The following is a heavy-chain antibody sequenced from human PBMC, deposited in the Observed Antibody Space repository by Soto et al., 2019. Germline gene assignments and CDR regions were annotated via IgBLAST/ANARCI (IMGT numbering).Heavy chain of an antibody. CDR1: GGTFSSYA. Sequence: QVQLVQSGAEVKKPGSSVKVSCKASGGTFSSYAISWVRQAPGQGLEWMGGIIPIFCTANYAQKFQGRVTITADKSTSTAYMELSSLRSEDTAVYYCAREASSRYCSSTSCYVWFDPWGQGTLVTVSS. V-gene: IGHV1-69*06. D-gene: IGHD2-2*01. CDR2: IIPIFCTA. CDR3: AREASSRYCSSTSCYVWFDP. J-gene: IGHJ5*02.